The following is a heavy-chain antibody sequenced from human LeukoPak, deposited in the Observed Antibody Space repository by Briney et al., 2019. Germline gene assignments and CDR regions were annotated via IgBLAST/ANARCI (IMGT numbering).Heavy chain of an antibody. D-gene: IGHD4-23*01. J-gene: IGHJ5*02. Sequence: ASVKVSCKASGGTFSSYAISWVRQAPGQGLEWMGGIIPIFGTANYAQKFQGRVTITTDESTSTAYMELSSLRSEDTAVYYCARGGGELRNWFDPWGQGTLVTVSS. V-gene: IGHV1-69*05. CDR3: ARGGGELRNWFDP. CDR2: IIPIFGTA. CDR1: GGTFSSYA.